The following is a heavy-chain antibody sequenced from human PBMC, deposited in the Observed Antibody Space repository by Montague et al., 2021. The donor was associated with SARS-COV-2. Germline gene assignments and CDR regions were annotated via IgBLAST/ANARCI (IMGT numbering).Heavy chain of an antibody. J-gene: IGHJ3*02. CDR2: IYYSGTT. CDR3: ARPLVRGVPKAFDI. Sequence: SETLSLTCTVSGGSITRNYYWGWIRQPPSKGLEWVGNIYYSGTTXXNPXXXGRVTISVDASKNQFSLNLTSVTAADTAVYYCARPLVRGVPKAFDIWGQGALVIVSS. V-gene: IGHV4-39*01. D-gene: IGHD3-10*01. CDR1: GGSITRNYY.